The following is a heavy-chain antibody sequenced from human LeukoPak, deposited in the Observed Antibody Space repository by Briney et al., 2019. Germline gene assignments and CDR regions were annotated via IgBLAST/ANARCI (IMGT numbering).Heavy chain of an antibody. Sequence: GGSLRLSCAASGFTFSGSAMHWVRQASGKGLEWVGRIRSKANSYATEYAASVKGRFTISRDDSKNTAYLQMNSLKTEDTAVYYCASTLVVVITTGAFDIWGQGTMVTVSS. CDR1: GFTFSGSA. D-gene: IGHD3-22*01. V-gene: IGHV3-73*01. CDR3: ASTLVVVITTGAFDI. J-gene: IGHJ3*02. CDR2: IRSKANSYAT.